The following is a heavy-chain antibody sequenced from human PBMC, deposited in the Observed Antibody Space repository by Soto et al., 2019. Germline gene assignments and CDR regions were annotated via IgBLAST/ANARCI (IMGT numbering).Heavy chain of an antibody. V-gene: IGHV4-59*01. Sequence: QVQLQESGPGLVKPSETLSLTCAVSGGSISSYYWSWIRQPPGKGLEWIGYIYYSGRTNYNPSLKSRVTISVDTSKNKFSLKLSSVTAADMAVYYCARDVEFGSGDAFDIWGQGTMVTVSS. CDR3: ARDVEFGSGDAFDI. CDR1: GGSISSYY. CDR2: IYYSGRT. D-gene: IGHD3-10*01. J-gene: IGHJ3*02.